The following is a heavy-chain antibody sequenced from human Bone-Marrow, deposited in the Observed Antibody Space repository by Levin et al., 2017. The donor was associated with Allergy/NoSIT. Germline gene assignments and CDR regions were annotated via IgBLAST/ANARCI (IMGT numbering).Heavy chain of an antibody. J-gene: IGHJ6*03. Sequence: PGGSLRLSCKDSGYSFSSFWIGWVRQKPGKGLESMGIIYPGDSHTRYSPSFQGQVTISADKSINTAYLQWSSLKASDTAMYYCARLFRSGYEGGYMDVWGKGTTVTVS. V-gene: IGHV5-51*01. CDR1: GYSFSSFW. CDR3: ARLFRSGYEGGYMDV. D-gene: IGHD5-12*01. CDR2: IYPGDSHT.